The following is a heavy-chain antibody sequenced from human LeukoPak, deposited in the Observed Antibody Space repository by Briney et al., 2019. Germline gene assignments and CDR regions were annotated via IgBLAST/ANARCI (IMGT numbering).Heavy chain of an antibody. CDR3: ARTTSMTASGYDY. J-gene: IGHJ4*02. D-gene: IGHD2-21*02. V-gene: IGHV1-8*03. CDR2: INPDTGDK. Sequence: ASVKVSCKASGYTFTNYHINWVRQASGQGLEWMTWINPDTGDKGYARKFQDRVAITTDTSISTAYMELSSLSSEDTAVYFCARTTSMTASGYDYWGQGTLVTVSS. CDR1: GYTFTNYH.